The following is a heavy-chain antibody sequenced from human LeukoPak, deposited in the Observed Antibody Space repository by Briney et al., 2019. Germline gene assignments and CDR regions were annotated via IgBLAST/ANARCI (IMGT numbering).Heavy chain of an antibody. D-gene: IGHD2-2*01. J-gene: IGHJ4*02. CDR2: IIPIFGTA. CDR1: GGTFSSYA. V-gene: IGHV1-69*05. CDR3: ARSQEYCSSTSCSDKFDY. Sequence: SVKVSCKASGGTFSSYAISWVRQAPGQGLEWMGRIIPIFGTANYAQKSQGRVTITTDESTSTAYMELSSLRSEDTAVYYCARSQEYCSSTSCSDKFDYWGQGTLVTVSS.